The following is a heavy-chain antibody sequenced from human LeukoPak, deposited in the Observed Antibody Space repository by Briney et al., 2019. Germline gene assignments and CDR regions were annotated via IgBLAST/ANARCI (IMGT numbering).Heavy chain of an antibody. CDR1: NGSIGRGDCY. J-gene: IGHJ4*02. CDR3: ARSQTGGTFDY. V-gene: IGHV4-30-4*01. Sequence: PSQTLSLICTVSNGSIGRGDCYWSWIRQPPGKGLEWIGYIYYSGSTYYNPSLKSRVTMSIDTSKNQFSLKLSSVTAADTAVYYCARSQTGGTFDYWGQGALVTVSS. D-gene: IGHD1-26*01. CDR2: IYYSGST.